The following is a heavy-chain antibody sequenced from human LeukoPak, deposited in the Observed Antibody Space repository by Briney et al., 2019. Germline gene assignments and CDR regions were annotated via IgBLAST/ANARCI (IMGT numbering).Heavy chain of an antibody. CDR1: GFTFSDYY. J-gene: IGHJ5*02. Sequence: GGSLRLSCAASGFTFSDYYMSWIRQAPGKGLEWVSYISSSGSTIYYADSVKGRFTISRDNAKNSLYLQVNSLRAEDAAVYYCAKDSGSGWYFNWFDPWGQGTLVTVSS. CDR3: AKDSGSGWYFNWFDP. D-gene: IGHD6-19*01. V-gene: IGHV3-11*01. CDR2: ISSSGSTI.